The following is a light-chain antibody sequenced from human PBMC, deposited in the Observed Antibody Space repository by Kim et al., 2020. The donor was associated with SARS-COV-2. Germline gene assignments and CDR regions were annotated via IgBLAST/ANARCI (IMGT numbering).Light chain of an antibody. Sequence: ASPGDQSTITWRASQRISSYLAWYQQKPGKAPNLLIYAASTLQSGVPSRFSGSGSGTDFTLTISCLQSEDFATYYCQQYYDYPRTFGQGTKVDIK. CDR2: AAS. CDR3: QQYYDYPRT. CDR1: QRISSY. V-gene: IGKV1-8*01. J-gene: IGKJ1*01.